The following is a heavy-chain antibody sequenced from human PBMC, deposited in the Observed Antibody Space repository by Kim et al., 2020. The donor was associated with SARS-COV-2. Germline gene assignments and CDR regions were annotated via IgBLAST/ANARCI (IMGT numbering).Heavy chain of an antibody. CDR1: GFTFSSYA. CDR2: ISGSGGST. V-gene: IGHV3-23*01. CDR3: AKDRNMVRGVIITS. D-gene: IGHD3-10*01. Sequence: GGSLRLSCAASGFTFSSYAMSWVRQAPGKGLEWVSAISGSGGSTYYADSVKGRFTISRDNSKNTLYLQMNSLRAEDTAVYYRAKDRNMVRGVIITSWGQGTLVTVSS. J-gene: IGHJ4*02.